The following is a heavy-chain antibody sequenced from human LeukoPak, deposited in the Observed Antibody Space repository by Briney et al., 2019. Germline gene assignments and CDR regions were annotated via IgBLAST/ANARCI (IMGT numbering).Heavy chain of an antibody. V-gene: IGHV3-21*01. D-gene: IGHD3-10*01. J-gene: IGHJ6*02. Sequence: GGSLRLSCAASGFTFSSYSMNWVRQAPGKGLEWVSSISSSSSYIYYADSVKGRFTISRDNAKNSLYLQMNSLRAEDTAVYYCARDVILVYGSGSYSPYGTSPMDVWGQGTTVTVSS. CDR3: ARDVILVYGSGSYSPYGTSPMDV. CDR1: GFTFSSYS. CDR2: ISSSSSYI.